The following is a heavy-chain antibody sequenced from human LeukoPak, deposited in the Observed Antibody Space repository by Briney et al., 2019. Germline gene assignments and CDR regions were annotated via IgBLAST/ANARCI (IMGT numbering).Heavy chain of an antibody. CDR3: ARDLGYGSGSYQRGGY. J-gene: IGHJ4*02. V-gene: IGHV3-23*01. CDR2: ISNSDGNT. Sequence: GGSLRLSCAASGFTFSSYAMSWVRQAPGKGLEWVSTISNSDGNTYYADSVKGRFTISRDNSKNTLYLQMNSLRAEDTAVYYCARDLGYGSGSYQRGGYWGQGTLVTVSS. CDR1: GFTFSSYA. D-gene: IGHD3-10*01.